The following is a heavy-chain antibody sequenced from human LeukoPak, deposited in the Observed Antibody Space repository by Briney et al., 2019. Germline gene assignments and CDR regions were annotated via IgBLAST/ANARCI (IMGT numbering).Heavy chain of an antibody. CDR3: ARDSGSYPYYFHY. CDR2: IYYSGST. J-gene: IGHJ4*02. CDR1: GGPISSYY. Sequence: SETLSLTCTVSGGPISSYYWSWIRQPPGKGLEWIGYIYYSGSTNYNPSLKSRVTISVDTSKNQFSLKLSSVTAADTAVYYCARDSGSYPYYFHYWGQGTLVTVSS. V-gene: IGHV4-59*01. D-gene: IGHD1-26*01.